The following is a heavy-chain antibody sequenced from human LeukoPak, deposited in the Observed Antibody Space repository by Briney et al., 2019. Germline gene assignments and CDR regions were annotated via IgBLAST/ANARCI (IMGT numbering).Heavy chain of an antibody. CDR1: GYTFTGHY. D-gene: IGHD3-10*01. Sequence: GAPVKVSCKASGYTFTGHYMHWVRQAPGQGLEWMGWTNPKSGGTNYAQKFQGRVTMTRDTSISTAYMDMSSLRSDDTAVYYCARNLWFGESSDAFDMWGQGTMVTVSS. CDR3: ARNLWFGESSDAFDM. J-gene: IGHJ3*02. V-gene: IGHV1-2*02. CDR2: TNPKSGGT.